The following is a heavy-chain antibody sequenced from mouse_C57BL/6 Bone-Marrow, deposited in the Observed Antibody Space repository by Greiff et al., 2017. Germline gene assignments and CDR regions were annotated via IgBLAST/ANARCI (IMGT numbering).Heavy chain of an antibody. CDR3: VIKDAMDY. V-gene: IGHV10-1*01. Sequence: EVMLVESGGGLVQPKASLKLSCASSGYSFTTYAMNWVRQAPGQGLEWVARIRSKSNNYATYYADAVKDRFTISRDDSERMLYLRMNSLETEDTAMYYCVIKDAMDYWGQGTSVTVSS. CDR1: GYSFTTYA. CDR2: IRSKSNNYAT. J-gene: IGHJ4*01.